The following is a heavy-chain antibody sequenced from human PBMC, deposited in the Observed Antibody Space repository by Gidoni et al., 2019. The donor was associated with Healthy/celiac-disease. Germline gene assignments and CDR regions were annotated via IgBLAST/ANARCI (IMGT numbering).Heavy chain of an antibody. CDR2: ISGSGGST. CDR1: GFTFSSYA. D-gene: IGHD2-2*01. Sequence: EVQLLESGGGLVQPGGSLRLSCAASGFTFSSYAMSWVRQAPGKGLEWVSAISGSGGSTYYADSVKGRFTISRDNSKNTLYLQMNSLRAEDTAVYYCAKSLGFCSSTSCPSMDVWGQGTTVTVSS. J-gene: IGHJ6*02. V-gene: IGHV3-23*01. CDR3: AKSLGFCSSTSCPSMDV.